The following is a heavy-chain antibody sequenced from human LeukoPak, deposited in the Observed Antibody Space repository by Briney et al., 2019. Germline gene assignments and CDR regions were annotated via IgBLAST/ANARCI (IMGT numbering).Heavy chain of an antibody. D-gene: IGHD2-2*01. Sequence: PAGSLRLSCAASGFTFSSYSMNWVRQAPGKGLEWVSGINWNGGSTGYADSVKGRFTISRDNSKNTLYLQMNSLRAEDTAVYYCAKDQKNGPYQLLPLYYFDYWGQGTLVTVSS. CDR3: AKDQKNGPYQLLPLYYFDY. CDR2: INWNGGST. V-gene: IGHV3-NL1*01. J-gene: IGHJ4*02. CDR1: GFTFSSYS.